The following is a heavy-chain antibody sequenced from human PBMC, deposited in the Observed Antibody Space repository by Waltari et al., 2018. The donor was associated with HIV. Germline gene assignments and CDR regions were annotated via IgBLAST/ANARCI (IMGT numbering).Heavy chain of an antibody. CDR3: ARDPATQHTIGVVPTAMRGMDV. CDR1: GYTFTGYY. J-gene: IGHJ6*02. D-gene: IGHD2-2*01. CDR2: INPSSGGT. V-gene: IGHV1-2*02. Sequence: QVRMVQSGAEVQKPGASVKVSCKASGYTFTGYYMLLVRQAPGQGLEWRGWINPSSGGTKYDQKFQGRVTMTRDTSISTAYMELSRLRGDDTAVYYCARDPATQHTIGVVPTAMRGMDVWGQGTTVTVSS.